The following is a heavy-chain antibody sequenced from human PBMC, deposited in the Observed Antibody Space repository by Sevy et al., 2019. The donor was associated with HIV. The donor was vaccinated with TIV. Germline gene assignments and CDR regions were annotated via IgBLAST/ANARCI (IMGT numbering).Heavy chain of an antibody. CDR3: AKNRPPGGSYFSRHAMDV. V-gene: IGHV3-30*18. J-gene: IGHJ6*02. CDR1: GFTFSAYD. D-gene: IGHD3-16*01. CDR2: ISSDGSYR. Sequence: GGSLRLSCVASGFTFSAYDMHWVRQAPGKGLEWVAIISSDGSYRYYADSVRGRFSMSNDNSKNTMYLQIRALSIEDTAVYYCAKNRPPGGSYFSRHAMDVWGRGTTVTVSS.